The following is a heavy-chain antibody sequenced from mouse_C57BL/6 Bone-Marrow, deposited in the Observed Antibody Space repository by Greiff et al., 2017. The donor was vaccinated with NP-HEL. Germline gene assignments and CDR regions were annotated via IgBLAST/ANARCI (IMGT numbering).Heavy chain of an antibody. J-gene: IGHJ3*01. D-gene: IGHD2-2*01. CDR2: ISYDGSN. V-gene: IGHV3-6*01. CDR3: ARVWFLAY. Sequence: EVHLVESGPGLVKPSQSLSLTCSVTGYSITSGYYWNWIRQFPGNKLEWMGYISYDGSNNYNPSLKNRISITRDTSKNQFFLKLKSVTTEDTATYYCARVWFLAYWGQGTLVTVSA. CDR1: GYSITSGYY.